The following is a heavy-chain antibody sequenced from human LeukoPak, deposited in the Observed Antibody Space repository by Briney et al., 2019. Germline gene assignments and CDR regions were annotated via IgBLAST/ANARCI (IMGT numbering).Heavy chain of an antibody. D-gene: IGHD3-22*01. Sequence: SETLSLTCTVSGGSISSTSYYWGWIRQPPGKELEWIGTIYYSGSTYYNPSLKSRVTISVDTSKNQFSLKLSSVTAADTAVYYCAGSGYYLFGLGYWGQGTLVTVSS. CDR3: AGSGYYLFGLGY. CDR2: IYYSGST. V-gene: IGHV4-39*01. J-gene: IGHJ4*02. CDR1: GGSISSTSYY.